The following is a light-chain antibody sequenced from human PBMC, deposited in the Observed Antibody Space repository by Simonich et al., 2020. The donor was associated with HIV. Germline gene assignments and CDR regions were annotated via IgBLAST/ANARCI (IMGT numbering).Light chain of an antibody. Sequence: EIVMTQSPATLSVSPGERATLSCRAAQSVSSNLAWYQQKPGQSPRLLIYGASARASGIPARFRSSGSGTEITLTISSLQSEDFAVYYCQQYNYWPLFLTFGGGTKVEIK. CDR3: QQYNYWPLFLT. J-gene: IGKJ4*01. V-gene: IGKV3-15*01. CDR1: QSVSSN. CDR2: GAS.